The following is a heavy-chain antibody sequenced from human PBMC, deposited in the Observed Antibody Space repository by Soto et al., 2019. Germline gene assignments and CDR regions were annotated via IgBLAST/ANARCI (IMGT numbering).Heavy chain of an antibody. CDR3: ATGRIVGATSPWVT. D-gene: IGHD1-26*01. CDR1: GYTFTTYA. CDR2: ITACNGNT. Sequence: ASVKVSCKASGYTFTTYAITWVRQAPGQGLEWMGWITACNGNTNYAQKLQGRVTMTTDTSTSTAYMELRSLRSDDTAMYYCATGRIVGATSPWVTWGQGTLVTVSS. V-gene: IGHV1-18*01. J-gene: IGHJ5*02.